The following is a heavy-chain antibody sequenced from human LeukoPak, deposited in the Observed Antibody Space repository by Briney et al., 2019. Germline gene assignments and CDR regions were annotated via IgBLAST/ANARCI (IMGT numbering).Heavy chain of an antibody. Sequence: GGSLRLSCAASGFTFSSYWMHWVRQAPGKGLVWVSRINTDGSSTSYADSVEGRFTISRDNAKNTLFLQMNSLTAEDTAVYYCARDRGYYDSSGHYTFDYWGQGTLVTVSS. J-gene: IGHJ4*02. CDR2: INTDGSST. CDR1: GFTFSSYW. V-gene: IGHV3-74*01. D-gene: IGHD3-22*01. CDR3: ARDRGYYDSSGHYTFDY.